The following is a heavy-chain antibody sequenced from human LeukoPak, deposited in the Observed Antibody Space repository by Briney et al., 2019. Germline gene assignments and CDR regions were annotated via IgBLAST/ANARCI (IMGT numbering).Heavy chain of an antibody. CDR1: GFTFSSYW. CDR2: INSDGSST. V-gene: IGHV3-74*01. CDR3: ALPHSYGYGLFDY. D-gene: IGHD5-18*01. J-gene: IGHJ4*02. Sequence: PGGSLRLSCAASGFTFSSYWMHWVRQAPGKGLVWVSRINSDGSSTSYADSVKGRFTISRDNAKNTLYLQMNGLRAEDTAVYYCALPHSYGYGLFDYWGQGTLVTVSS.